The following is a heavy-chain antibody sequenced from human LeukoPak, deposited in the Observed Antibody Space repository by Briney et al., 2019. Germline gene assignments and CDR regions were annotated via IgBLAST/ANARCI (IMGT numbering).Heavy chain of an antibody. V-gene: IGHV4-59*08. J-gene: IGHJ6*02. CDR1: GGSISRYY. CDR2: FFYSGST. CDR3: ARHRGSGSSYGVEV. Sequence: SETLSLTCTVSGGSISRYYWSWIRQPPGKGLEWIGYFFYSGSTNYNPSLSSRVTISLDTSKTQCSLKLSSVTAADSAVYYCARHRGSGSSYGVEVRRQGTTVTVSS. D-gene: IGHD3-10*01.